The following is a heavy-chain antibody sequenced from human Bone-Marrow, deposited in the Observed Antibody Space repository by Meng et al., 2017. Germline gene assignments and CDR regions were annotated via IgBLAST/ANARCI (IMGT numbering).Heavy chain of an antibody. Sequence: SETLSLTCAVYGGSFSGYYWSWIRQPPGKGLEWIGEINHSGSTNYNPSLKSRVTISVDTSKNQFSLKLSSVTAADTAVYYCARVMDYGDHYSYYGMDVWGQGTTVTVSS. V-gene: IGHV4-34*01. D-gene: IGHD4-17*01. CDR1: GGSFSGYY. J-gene: IGHJ6*02. CDR2: INHSGST. CDR3: ARVMDYGDHYSYYGMDV.